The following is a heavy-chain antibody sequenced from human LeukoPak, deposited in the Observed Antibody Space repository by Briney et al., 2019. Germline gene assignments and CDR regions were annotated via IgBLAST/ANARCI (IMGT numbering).Heavy chain of an antibody. V-gene: IGHV4-39*05. CDR1: GGSPSSSSYY. Sequence: KPSETPSLTRTVPGGSPSSSSYYWGWIRPPPGEGLGGIGSINYGGSTYYNPSLKSRVTISVDTSKNQFSLKLNSVTAADTAVYYCARLDIHQDEVDYWGQGSLVTVSS. D-gene: IGHD2-2*03. CDR2: INYGGST. CDR3: ARLDIHQDEVDY. J-gene: IGHJ4*02.